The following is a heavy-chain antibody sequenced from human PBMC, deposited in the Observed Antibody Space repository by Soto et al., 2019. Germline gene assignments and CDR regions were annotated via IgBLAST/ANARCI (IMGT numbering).Heavy chain of an antibody. CDR2: IYYSGST. D-gene: IGHD3-22*01. CDR3: ASDSSGYFYAPDS. Sequence: PSETLSLTCTVSGGSISTYYWSWIRQPPGKGLEWIGYIYYSGSTNYNPSLKSRVTISVDTSKNQFSLKLRSVTAADTAVYYCASDSSGYFYAPDSWGQGTLVTVSS. J-gene: IGHJ4*02. V-gene: IGHV4-59*12. CDR1: GGSISTYY.